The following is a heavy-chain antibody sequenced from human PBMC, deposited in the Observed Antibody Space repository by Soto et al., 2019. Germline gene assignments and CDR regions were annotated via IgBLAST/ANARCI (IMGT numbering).Heavy chain of an antibody. CDR3: ARGYYDSSGYWWFDP. Sequence: SETLTLTCTVSGGSISSGGYYWSWIRQHPGKGLEWIGYIYYSGSTYYNPSLKSRVTISVDTSKNQFSLKLSSVTAADTAVYYCARGYYDSSGYWWFDPWGQGTLVTVSS. D-gene: IGHD3-22*01. CDR2: IYYSGST. V-gene: IGHV4-31*03. CDR1: GGSISSGGYY. J-gene: IGHJ5*02.